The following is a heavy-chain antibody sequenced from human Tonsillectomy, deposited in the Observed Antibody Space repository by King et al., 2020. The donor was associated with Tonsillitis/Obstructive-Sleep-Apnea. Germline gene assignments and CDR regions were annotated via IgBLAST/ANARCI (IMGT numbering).Heavy chain of an antibody. CDR1: GFSLSNARMG. Sequence: ITLKESGPVLVKPTETLTLTCTVSGFSLSNARMGVSWIRQPPGKALEWLAHIFSNDEKSYSTSLKSRLTISKDTSKSQVVLTMTNMDPVDTATYYCARRVAHPRVVSHDAFDIWGQGTMVTVSS. V-gene: IGHV2-26*01. CDR3: ARRVAHPRVVSHDAFDI. D-gene: IGHD3-10*01. J-gene: IGHJ3*02. CDR2: IFSNDEK.